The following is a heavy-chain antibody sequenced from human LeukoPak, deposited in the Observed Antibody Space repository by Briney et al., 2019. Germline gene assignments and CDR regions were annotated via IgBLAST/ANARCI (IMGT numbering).Heavy chain of an antibody. CDR2: ISSSSYI. CDR1: GFTFSSYS. CDR3: ARVGGSYYHLDY. D-gene: IGHD1-26*01. J-gene: IGHJ4*02. V-gene: IGHV3-21*01. Sequence: GGSLRLSCAASGFTFSSYSMNWVRQAPGKGLEWVSPISSSSYIYYADSVKGRFTISRDNVKNSLYLQMNSLRAEDTAVYYCARVGGSYYHLDYWGQGTLVTVSS.